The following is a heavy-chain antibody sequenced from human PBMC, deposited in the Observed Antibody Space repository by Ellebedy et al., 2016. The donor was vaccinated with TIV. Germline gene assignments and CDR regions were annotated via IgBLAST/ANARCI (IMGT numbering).Heavy chain of an antibody. CDR3: ARGRDYGSGSYSPYDY. D-gene: IGHD3-10*01. Sequence: AASVKVSCKASGYTFTSYGISWVRQAPGQGLEWMGWISAYNGDTNSAQKFQGRVTMTTDTSKSTAYMELRSLRSDDTAIFYCARGRDYGSGSYSPYDYWGQGTLVTVSS. J-gene: IGHJ4*02. CDR1: GYTFTSYG. CDR2: ISAYNGDT. V-gene: IGHV1-18*04.